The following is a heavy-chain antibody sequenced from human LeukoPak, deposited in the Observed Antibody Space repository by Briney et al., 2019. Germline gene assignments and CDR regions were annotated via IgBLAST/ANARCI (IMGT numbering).Heavy chain of an antibody. Sequence: SETPSLTCTVSGGSISSYYWSWIRQPPGKGLEWIGYIYYSGSTNYNPSLKSRVTISVDTSKNQFSLKLSSVTAADTAVYYCARSVAAAEYYFDYWGQGTLVTVSS. CDR1: GGSISSYY. CDR3: ARSVAAAEYYFDY. D-gene: IGHD6-13*01. CDR2: IYYSGST. V-gene: IGHV4-59*01. J-gene: IGHJ4*02.